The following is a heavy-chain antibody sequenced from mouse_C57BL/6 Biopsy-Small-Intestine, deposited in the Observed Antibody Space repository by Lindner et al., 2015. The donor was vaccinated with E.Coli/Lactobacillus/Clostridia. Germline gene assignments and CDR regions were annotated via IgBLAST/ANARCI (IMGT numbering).Heavy chain of an antibody. D-gene: IGHD6-2*01. J-gene: IGHJ2*01. CDR1: GYSFTGYY. CDR2: INPSTGGT. CDR3: ARSLYFDY. Sequence: VQLQESGPELVKPGASVKISCKASGYSFTGYYMNWVKQSPEKSLEWIGEINPSTGGTTYNQKLKAKATLTVDKSSSTAYMQLKSLTSEDSAVYYCARSLYFDYWGQGTTLTVSS. V-gene: IGHV1-42*01.